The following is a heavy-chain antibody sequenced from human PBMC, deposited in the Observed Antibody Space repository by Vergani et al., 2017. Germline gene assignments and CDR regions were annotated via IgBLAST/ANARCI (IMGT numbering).Heavy chain of an antibody. CDR3: ARGWGHGVVMEY. D-gene: IGHD3-3*01. CDR1: GGSFSGYY. CDR2: INHSGST. V-gene: IGHV4-34*01. Sequence: QVQLQQWGAGLLKPSETLSLTCAVYGGSFSGYYWSWIRQPPGKGLEWIGEINHSGSTNYNPSLKSRVTISVDTSKNQCSLKLSSVTAADTAVYYCARGWGHGVVMEYWGQGTLVTVSS. J-gene: IGHJ4*02.